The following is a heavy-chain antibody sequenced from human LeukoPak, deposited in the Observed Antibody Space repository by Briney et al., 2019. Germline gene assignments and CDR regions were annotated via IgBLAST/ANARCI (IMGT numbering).Heavy chain of an antibody. J-gene: IGHJ6*03. Sequence: PGESLKISGKCSGYSFTSYWIGWVRQMPGKGLELMGIIYPGDSDTRYSPSFQGQVTISADKSISTAYLQWSSLKASDTAMYYCARSLDYYYYMDVWGKGTTVTISS. CDR3: ARSLDYYYYMDV. CDR2: IYPGDSDT. CDR1: GYSFTSYW. V-gene: IGHV5-51*01.